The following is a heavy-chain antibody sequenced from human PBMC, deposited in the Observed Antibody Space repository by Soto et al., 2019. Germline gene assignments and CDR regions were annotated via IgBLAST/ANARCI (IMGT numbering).Heavy chain of an antibody. Sequence: QVHLVQSGAEVRKPGASVKVSCKASGYTFSSYAMHWVRQAPGQRLEWMGWINAGYGNTKSSQKFQDRVNIARDTSASTAYLEITSLRSEDTAVYYCARGTGDGTFDFWGQGTLVTVSS. V-gene: IGHV1-3*01. CDR2: INAGYGNT. D-gene: IGHD7-27*01. CDR3: ARGTGDGTFDF. J-gene: IGHJ4*02. CDR1: GYTFSSYA.